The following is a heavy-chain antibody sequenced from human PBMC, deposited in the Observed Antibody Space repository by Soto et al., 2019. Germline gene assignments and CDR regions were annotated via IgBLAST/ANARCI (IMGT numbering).Heavy chain of an antibody. CDR2: TNAYNSNT. J-gene: IGHJ4*02. D-gene: IGHD3-10*01. CDR1: GYPFSSYA. CDR3: ARGPHYYESGSPSWSTAY. Sequence: QVQLVQSGAEVKKPGASVNVSCKTSGYPFSSYAITWVRQPPGQGLEWMGWTNAYNSNTNHAQKFQGRVTLTTETSTSTAYMEVRSLRSDDTAVYYCARGPHYYESGSPSWSTAYWGQGTLVTVSS. V-gene: IGHV1-18*04.